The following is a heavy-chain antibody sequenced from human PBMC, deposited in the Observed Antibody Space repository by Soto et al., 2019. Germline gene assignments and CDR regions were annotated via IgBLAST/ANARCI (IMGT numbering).Heavy chain of an antibody. J-gene: IGHJ6*03. D-gene: IGHD2-15*01. CDR2: INHSGST. CDR1: GGSFSGYY. V-gene: IGHV4-34*01. CDR3: ARAGCSGGSCYLYYYYYYMDV. Sequence: SETLSLTCAVYGGSFSGYYWSWIRQPPGKGLEWIGEINHSGSTNYNPSLKSRVTISVDTSKNQFSLKLSSVTAADTAVYYCARAGCSGGSCYLYYYYYYMDVWGKGTTVIVSS.